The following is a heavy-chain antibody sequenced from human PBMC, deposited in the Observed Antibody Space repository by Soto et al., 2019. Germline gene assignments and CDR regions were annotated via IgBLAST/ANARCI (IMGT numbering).Heavy chain of an antibody. CDR3: AKDYYDSSGYYPPALLFDY. Sequence: ASVKVSCKASGYTFTSYAMHWVRPAPGQRLEWMGWINAGNGNTKYSQKFQGRVTITRDTSASTAYMELSSLRSEDTAVYYCAKDYYDSSGYYPPALLFDYWGQGTLVTVSS. D-gene: IGHD3-22*01. V-gene: IGHV1-3*01. J-gene: IGHJ4*02. CDR1: GYTFTSYA. CDR2: INAGNGNT.